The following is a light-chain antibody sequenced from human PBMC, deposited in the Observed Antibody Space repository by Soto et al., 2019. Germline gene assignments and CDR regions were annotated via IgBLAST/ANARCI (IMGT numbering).Light chain of an antibody. CDR2: EVS. J-gene: IGLJ2*01. CDR1: SSDVGGYNY. Sequence: QSVLTQPPSASGSPGQSVTISCTGTSSDVGGYNYVSWHQQHPGKAPKLIIYEVSKRPSGVPDRFSGSKSGNTASLTVSGLQAEDEADYYCSSYAGSNNLIFGGGTKVTVL. V-gene: IGLV2-8*01. CDR3: SSYAGSNNLI.